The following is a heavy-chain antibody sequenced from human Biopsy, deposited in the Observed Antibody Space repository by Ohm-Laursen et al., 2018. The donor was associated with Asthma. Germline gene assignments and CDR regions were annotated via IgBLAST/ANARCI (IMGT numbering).Heavy chain of an antibody. CDR3: AREGVAGTHIED. Sequence: SLRLSCAASRFTYEMHWVRQAPGKGLEWVAVISYDGSSIYYADSVKGRFTISRDNSKNTLSLQMNSLTAEDTAVYYCAREGVAGTHIEDWGQGTLGTVSS. J-gene: IGHJ4*02. V-gene: IGHV3-30-3*01. CDR2: ISYDGSSI. CDR1: RFTYE. D-gene: IGHD6-19*01.